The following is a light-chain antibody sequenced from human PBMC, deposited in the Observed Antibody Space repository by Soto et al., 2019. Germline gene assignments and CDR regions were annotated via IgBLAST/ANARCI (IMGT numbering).Light chain of an antibody. J-gene: IGLJ1*01. CDR3: SSYTITSRV. Sequence: QSVLTQPGSVSGSPGQSITISCTGTSSDVGAYNYVSWYQQHPGKAPRLMLYDVSPRPSGVSDRFSGSKSGNTASLTISGLQAEDDADYYCSSYTITSRVFGTGTKVTVL. V-gene: IGLV2-14*01. CDR1: SSDVGAYNY. CDR2: DVS.